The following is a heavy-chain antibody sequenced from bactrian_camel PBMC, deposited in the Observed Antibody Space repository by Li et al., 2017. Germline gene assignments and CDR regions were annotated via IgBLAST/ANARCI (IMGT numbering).Heavy chain of an antibody. CDR1: GSIKNYC. CDR3: AATHLLVFGGSWSDSFFRY. J-gene: IGHJ6*01. V-gene: IGHV3S63*01. Sequence: HVQLVESGGGSVQAGGSLTLSCTASGSIKNYCMGWFRRTAVLEREGVAAIFTGDNNTYYSDSVKGRFTVSRDNVKNTVWLQLNSLKTEDSAEYYCAATHLLVFGGSWSDSFFRYWGQGTQVTVS. CDR2: IFTGDNNT. D-gene: IGHD2*01.